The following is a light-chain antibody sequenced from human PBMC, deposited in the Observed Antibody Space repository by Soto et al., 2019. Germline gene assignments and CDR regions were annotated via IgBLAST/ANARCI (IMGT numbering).Light chain of an antibody. J-gene: IGLJ1*01. CDR2: EVS. CDR3: CSYASTTIDG. Sequence: LTQPASVSGSPGQSITISCTGTSSDVGSYNLVSWYQQHPGKAPKFMIYEVSKRPSGVSNRFSGSKSGNTASLTISGLQAEGEADYYCCSYASTTIDGFGTGTKVTVL. CDR1: SSDVGSYNL. V-gene: IGLV2-23*02.